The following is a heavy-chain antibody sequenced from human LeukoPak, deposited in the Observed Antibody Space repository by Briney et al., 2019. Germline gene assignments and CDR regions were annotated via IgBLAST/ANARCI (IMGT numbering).Heavy chain of an antibody. CDR1: GFTFSSYS. D-gene: IGHD3-22*01. Sequence: GGSLRLSCAASGFTFSSYSMNWVRQAPGKGLEWVSSISSGSSHIYYADVVKGRFTVSRDNAKNSLYLQMNSLRAEDTAVYYCARLLNYYDSSGYSYFDYWGQGTQVTVSS. CDR3: ARLLNYYDSSGYSYFDY. V-gene: IGHV3-21*01. J-gene: IGHJ4*02. CDR2: ISSGSSHI.